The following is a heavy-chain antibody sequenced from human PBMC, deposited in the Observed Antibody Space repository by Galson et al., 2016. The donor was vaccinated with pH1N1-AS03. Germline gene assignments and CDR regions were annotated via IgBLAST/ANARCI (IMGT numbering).Heavy chain of an antibody. Sequence: SLRLSCAASGISFSKAWMTWFRQGPGKGLEWLGRIKSSSDGGTTDYAAPVKGRFIISRDDSQSTVYLQMNSLKTEDTALYYCATRPPPYGYYALDFWGQGTLVTVSS. D-gene: IGHD4-17*01. CDR2: IKSSSDGGTT. J-gene: IGHJ4*02. V-gene: IGHV3-15*01. CDR3: ATRPPPYGYYALDF. CDR1: GISFSKAW.